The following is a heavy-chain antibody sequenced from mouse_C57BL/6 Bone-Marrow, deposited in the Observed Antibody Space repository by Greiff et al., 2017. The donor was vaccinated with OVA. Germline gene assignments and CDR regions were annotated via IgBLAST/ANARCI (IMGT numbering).Heavy chain of an antibody. V-gene: IGHV5-9-1*02. CDR2: ISSGGDYI. D-gene: IGHD1-1*01. J-gene: IGHJ3*01. CDR3: TGGSSFVFAY. CDR1: GFTFSSYA. Sequence: EVKLVESGEGLVKPGGSLKLSCAASGFTFSSYAMSWVRQTPEKRLEWVAYISSGGDYIHYADTVKGRFTISRDNARNTLYLQMSSLKSEDTAMYYCTGGSSFVFAYWGQGTLVTVSA.